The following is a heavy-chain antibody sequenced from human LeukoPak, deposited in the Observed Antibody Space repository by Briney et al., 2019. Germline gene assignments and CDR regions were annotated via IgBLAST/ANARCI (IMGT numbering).Heavy chain of an antibody. V-gene: IGHV4-34*01. J-gene: IGHJ4*02. CDR2: INHSGST. CDR1: GGSFSGYY. D-gene: IGHD2-15*01. Sequence: SETLSLTCAVYGGSFSGYYWSWIRQPPGKGLEWIGEINHSGSTNYNPSLKSRVTISVDTSKNQFSLKLSSVSAAGTAVYYCARGAFLVVVAASPQPGAYFDYWGQGKLGTVSS. CDR3: ARGAFLVVVAASPQPGAYFDY.